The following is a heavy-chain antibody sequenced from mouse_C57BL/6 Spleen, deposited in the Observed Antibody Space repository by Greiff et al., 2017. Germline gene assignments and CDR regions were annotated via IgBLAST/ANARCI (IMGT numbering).Heavy chain of an antibody. CDR3: ARGEELRPRDY. CDR2: IYPGDGDT. D-gene: IGHD3-2*02. Sequence: QVQLQQSGAELVKPGASVKISCKASGYAFSSYWMNWVKQRPGKGLEWIGQIYPGDGDTNYNGKFKGKATLTADKSSSTAYMQLSSLTSEDSAVYFCARGEELRPRDYWGQGTSVTVSS. J-gene: IGHJ4*01. CDR1: GYAFSSYW. V-gene: IGHV1-80*01.